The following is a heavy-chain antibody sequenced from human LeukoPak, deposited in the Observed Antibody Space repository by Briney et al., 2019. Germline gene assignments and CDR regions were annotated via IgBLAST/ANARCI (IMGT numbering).Heavy chain of an antibody. CDR1: GYSFTSYW. Sequence: GESLKISCKGSGYSFTSYWIGWVRQMPGKGLEWMGIIYPGDSDTRYSPSFQGQVTISADKSISTAYLQWSSLKASDTAMYYCARPFPGSGNTGTGGYWGQGTLVTVSS. D-gene: IGHD3-10*01. CDR3: ARPFPGSGNTGTGGY. V-gene: IGHV5-51*01. CDR2: IYPGDSDT. J-gene: IGHJ4*02.